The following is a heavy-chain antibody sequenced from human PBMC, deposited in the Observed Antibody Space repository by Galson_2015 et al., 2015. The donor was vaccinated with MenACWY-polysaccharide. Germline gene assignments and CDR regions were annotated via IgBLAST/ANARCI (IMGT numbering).Heavy chain of an antibody. CDR3: ARVVRREYSYSDY. CDR2: MNPNSGNT. Sequence: SVKVSCKASGYTFTNYDINWVRQATGQGLEWMGWMNPNSGNTGYAQKFQGRVTMTRDTSTSTAYMELRSLRYEDTAVYYCARVVRREYSYSDYWGQGTLVSVSS. D-gene: IGHD5-18*01. V-gene: IGHV1-8*01. J-gene: IGHJ4*02. CDR1: GYTFTNYD.